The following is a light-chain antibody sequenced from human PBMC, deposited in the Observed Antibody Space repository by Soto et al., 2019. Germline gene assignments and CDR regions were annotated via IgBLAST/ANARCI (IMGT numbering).Light chain of an antibody. CDR1: NSDV. V-gene: IGLV2-23*01. J-gene: IGLJ2*01. CDR2: DDN. Sequence: QSALTQPASVSGSPGQSITISCTGTNSDVSWYQQYPGEAPKLMIYDDNKRPSGVSNRFSGSKSGNTASLTISGLQAEDEADYYCCSYGGSDTFHVIFGGGTKLTVL. CDR3: CSYGGSDTFHVI.